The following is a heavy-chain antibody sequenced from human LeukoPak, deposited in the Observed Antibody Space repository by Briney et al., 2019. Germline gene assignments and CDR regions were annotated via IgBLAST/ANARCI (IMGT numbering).Heavy chain of an antibody. CDR2: ISGSGGST. CDR3: AKGTIVATIRDSYYFDY. Sequence: GGSLRLSCAASGFTFSSYAMSWVRQAPGKGLEWVSAISGSGGSTYYADSVKGRFTISRDNSKNTLYLQMNSLRAEDTAVYYCAKGTIVATIRDSYYFDYWGQGTLVTVSS. V-gene: IGHV3-23*01. D-gene: IGHD5-12*01. CDR1: GFTFSSYA. J-gene: IGHJ4*02.